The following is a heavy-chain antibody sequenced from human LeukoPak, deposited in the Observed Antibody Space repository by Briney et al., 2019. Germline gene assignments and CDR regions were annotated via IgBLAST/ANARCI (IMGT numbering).Heavy chain of an antibody. CDR2: ISAYNGNT. CDR1: GYTFTSYG. D-gene: IGHD6-19*01. Sequence: GASVKVSCKASGYTFTSYGISWVRQAPGQGLEWMGWISAYNGNTNYAQKLQGRVTMTTDTSTGTAYMELRSLRSDDTAVYYCAREHKSIAVADPLDYWGQGTLVTVSS. V-gene: IGHV1-18*01. CDR3: AREHKSIAVADPLDY. J-gene: IGHJ4*02.